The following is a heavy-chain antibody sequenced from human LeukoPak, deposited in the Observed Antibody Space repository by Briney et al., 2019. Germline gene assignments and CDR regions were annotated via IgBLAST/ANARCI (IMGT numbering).Heavy chain of an antibody. Sequence: PSETLSLTCAVYGGSFSGYYWSWIRQPPGKGLEWIGEISHSGSTNYNPSLKSRVTISVDTSKNQFSLKLSSVTAADTAVYYCARAPDYGPPNFDYWGQGTLVTVSS. D-gene: IGHD4/OR15-4a*01. CDR3: ARAPDYGPPNFDY. CDR1: GGSFSGYY. V-gene: IGHV4-34*01. J-gene: IGHJ4*02. CDR2: ISHSGST.